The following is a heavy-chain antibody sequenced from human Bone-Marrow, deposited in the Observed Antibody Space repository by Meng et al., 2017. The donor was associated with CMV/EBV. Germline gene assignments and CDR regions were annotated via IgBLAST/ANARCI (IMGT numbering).Heavy chain of an antibody. CDR2: IWSDGINK. D-gene: IGHD3-10*01. V-gene: IGHV3-33*03. J-gene: IGHJ4*02. CDR3: AKDEVHYGSGSYTD. Sequence: GESLKISCAASGFTFSSYGLHWVRQAPGKGLEWVAVIWSDGINKYYAGSVKGRFTISRDKSKSTLYLQMNSLRAEDTAVYYCAKDEVHYGSGSYTDWGQGTRVTGYS. CDR1: GFTFSSYG.